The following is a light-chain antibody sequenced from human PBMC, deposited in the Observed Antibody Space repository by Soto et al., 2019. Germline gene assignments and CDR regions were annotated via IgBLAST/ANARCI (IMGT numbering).Light chain of an antibody. J-gene: IGKJ2*01. CDR3: QQYYSTPPT. Sequence: EILMTQSPGTLSVSPGERATLSCRASHSVSRNLAWYQQKPGQPPKLLIYGASTRDSGVPDRFSGSGSGTDFTLTISSLQAEDVAVYYCQQYYSTPPTFGQGTNLEIK. CDR2: GAS. V-gene: IGKV3-15*01. CDR1: HSVSRN.